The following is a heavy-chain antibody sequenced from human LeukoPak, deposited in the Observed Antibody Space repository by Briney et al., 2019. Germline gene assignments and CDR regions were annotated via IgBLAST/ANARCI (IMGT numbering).Heavy chain of an antibody. CDR2: ISGSGGST. CDR3: AKRVRGVISPYYYYGMDV. V-gene: IGHV3-23*01. D-gene: IGHD3-10*01. Sequence: GGSLRLSCAASGFTFSSYAMSWVRQAPGKGLEGVPAISGSGGSTYYADSVKGRFTISRDNSKNTLYLQMNSLRAEDTAVYYCAKRVRGVISPYYYYGMDVWGKGTTVTVSS. CDR1: GFTFSSYA. J-gene: IGHJ6*04.